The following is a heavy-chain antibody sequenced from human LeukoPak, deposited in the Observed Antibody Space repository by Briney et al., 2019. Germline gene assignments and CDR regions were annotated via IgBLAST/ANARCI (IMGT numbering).Heavy chain of an antibody. CDR1: GFTFGDYA. J-gene: IGHJ3*02. V-gene: IGHV3-49*04. CDR2: IRSKAYGGTT. Sequence: GGSLRLSCTAPGFTFGDYAMSWVRQAPGEGLEWVGFIRSKAYGGTTEYGASVKGRFTITRDDSKSIAYLQMNSLKTEDTAVYYCTRGLTVTRAFDIWGQGTMVTVSS. CDR3: TRGLTVTRAFDI. D-gene: IGHD4-17*01.